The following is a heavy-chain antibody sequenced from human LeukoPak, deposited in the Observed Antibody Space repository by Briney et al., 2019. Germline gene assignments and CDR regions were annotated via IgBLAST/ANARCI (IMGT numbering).Heavy chain of an antibody. J-gene: IGHJ4*02. CDR2: ISQGGDT. D-gene: IGHD3-9*01. CDR1: GGSISSSDW. CDR3: ARDPHARGAFDSPGSDY. Sequence: PSETLSLTCVVSGGSISSSDWWSWVRQPPGKGLEWIGEISQGGDTDFNPSLKSRVTISVDKSKNHFSLRLTSVTAADSAMYYCARDPHARGAFDSPGSDYWGQGVLVTVSS. V-gene: IGHV4-4*02.